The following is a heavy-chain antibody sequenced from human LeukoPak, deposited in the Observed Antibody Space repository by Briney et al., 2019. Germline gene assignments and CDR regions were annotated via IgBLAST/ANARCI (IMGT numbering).Heavy chain of an antibody. CDR1: GFTFSSYA. Sequence: PGGSLRLSCAASGFTFSSYAMSWVRQAPGKGLEWVSGISGSGDNTYYADSVKGRFTISRDSSKNTLQLRMYSLRAEDTAVYYCAKDLFFADYWGQGTLVTVSS. J-gene: IGHJ4*02. V-gene: IGHV3-23*01. D-gene: IGHD2-21*01. CDR3: AKDLFFADY. CDR2: ISGSGDNT.